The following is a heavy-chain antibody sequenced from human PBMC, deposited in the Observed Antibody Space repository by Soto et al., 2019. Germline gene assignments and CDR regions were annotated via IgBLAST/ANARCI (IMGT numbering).Heavy chain of an antibody. Sequence: SETLSLTCTVSGASISSNTYYWAWFRLPPGKGLEWIGYISDIAYTSYNPSLKGRVSISVDTSKNQFSLTLTSVTAADTAVYYCARQGFGVLHGLVDVWGQGTTVTVSS. CDR1: GASISSNTYY. D-gene: IGHD3-10*01. CDR3: ARQGFGVLHGLVDV. CDR2: ISDIAYT. J-gene: IGHJ6*02. V-gene: IGHV4-61*05.